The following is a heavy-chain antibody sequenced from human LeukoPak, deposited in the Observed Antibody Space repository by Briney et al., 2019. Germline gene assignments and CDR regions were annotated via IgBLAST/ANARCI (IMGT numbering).Heavy chain of an antibody. V-gene: IGHV1-8*03. CDR3: ARVPSGGDRFDP. Sequence: ASVKVSCKASGYTFTGYYMHWVRQAPGQGLEWMGWMNPNSGNTGYAQRFQGRVTITRNTSIKTAYMELSSLRSEDTAVYYCARVPSGGDRFDPWGQGTLVTVSS. J-gene: IGHJ5*02. CDR2: MNPNSGNT. CDR1: GYTFTGYY. D-gene: IGHD3-16*01.